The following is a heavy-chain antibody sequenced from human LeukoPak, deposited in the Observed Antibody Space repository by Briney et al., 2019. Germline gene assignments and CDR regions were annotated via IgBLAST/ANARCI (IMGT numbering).Heavy chain of an antibody. V-gene: IGHV3-21*01. CDR1: GFAFSSYS. CDR2: ISSSSSYI. J-gene: IGHJ4*02. D-gene: IGHD6-6*01. CDR3: AREKEGIAARRGLDY. Sequence: GGSLRLSCAASGFAFSSYSMNWVRQAPGKGLEWVSSISSSSSYIYYADSVKGRFTISRDNAKNSLYLQMNSLRAEDTAVYYCAREKEGIAARRGLDYWGQGTLVNVSS.